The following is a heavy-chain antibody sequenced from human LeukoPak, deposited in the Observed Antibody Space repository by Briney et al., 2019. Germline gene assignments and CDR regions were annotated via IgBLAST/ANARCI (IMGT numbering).Heavy chain of an antibody. CDR2: IYSGCST. CDR1: GSFASYNN. CDR3: ESDYGGNSCYYDGMDV. J-gene: IGHJ6*02. Sequence: GAPKSSCCAAGGSFASYNNRWGRHMPRGRGEGWVSIIYSGCSTYYADSVKGRFTISRDNSKSTLYLQRNSLRAEDTAVNYCESDYGGNSCYYDGMDVWGQGTTVTVSS. D-gene: IGHD4-23*01. V-gene: IGHV3-53*01.